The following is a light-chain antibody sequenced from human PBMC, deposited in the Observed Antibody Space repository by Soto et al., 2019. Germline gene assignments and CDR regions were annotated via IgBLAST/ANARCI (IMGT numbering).Light chain of an antibody. CDR2: GAS. J-gene: IGKJ1*01. V-gene: IGKV3-15*01. CDR3: QLYNNWHPASP. CDR1: QSVGQN. Sequence: EIVMTQSPATLSVSPGERATISCRASQSVGQNLAWYQLKPGQAPRLLIYGASTRATGIPARFSGSGSGTDFALTISSLQSQDFGSVLCQLYNNWHPASPFGQGTKV.